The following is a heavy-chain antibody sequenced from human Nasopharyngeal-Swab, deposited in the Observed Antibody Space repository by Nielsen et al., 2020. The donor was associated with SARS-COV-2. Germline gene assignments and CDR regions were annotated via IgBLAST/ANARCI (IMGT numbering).Heavy chain of an antibody. J-gene: IGHJ4*02. CDR2: ISYDGSNK. CDR3: ARDEYSSSWYF. V-gene: IGHV3-30*03. Sequence: WIRQPPGKGLEWVAVISYDGSNKYYADSVKGRFTISRDNSKNTLYLQMNSLRAEDTAVYYCARDEYSSSWYFWGQGTLVTVSS. D-gene: IGHD6-13*01.